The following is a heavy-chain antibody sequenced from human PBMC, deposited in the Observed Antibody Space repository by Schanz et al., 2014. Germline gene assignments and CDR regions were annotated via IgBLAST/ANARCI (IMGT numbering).Heavy chain of an antibody. Sequence: QVHLVQSGAEVHKPGASLKISCKASGYTFTNFFLHWVRQAPGQGLEWMGIINPIGGSTTYAQKFRGAVPLTTDTSTDTAYLELTSLRSEDTAVYYCARGPSQGYSYGHNIGAYYYGMDVWGQGTTVTVSS. J-gene: IGHJ6*02. CDR1: GYTFTNFF. D-gene: IGHD5-18*01. CDR2: INPIGGST. CDR3: ARGPSQGYSYGHNIGAYYYGMDV. V-gene: IGHV1-46*03.